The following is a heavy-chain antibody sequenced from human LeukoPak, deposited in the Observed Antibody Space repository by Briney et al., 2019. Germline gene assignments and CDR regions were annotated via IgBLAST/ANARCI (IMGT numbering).Heavy chain of an antibody. Sequence: SETLSLTCTVSGGSISSGDYYWSWIRQPPGKGLEWIGYIYHSGNTYYNPSLKSRLTISVDTPRNQFSLKLRSVTAADTAVYYCARGGTCITIVGVVINDFDYWGQGTLVTVSS. CDR2: IYHSGNT. D-gene: IGHD3-3*01. CDR1: GGSISSGDYY. V-gene: IGHV4-30-4*08. J-gene: IGHJ4*02. CDR3: ARGGTCITIVGVVINDFDY.